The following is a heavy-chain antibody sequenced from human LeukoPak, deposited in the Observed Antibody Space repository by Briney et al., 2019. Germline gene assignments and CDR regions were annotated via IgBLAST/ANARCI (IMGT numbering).Heavy chain of an antibody. CDR1: GFTFSSYS. CDR3: ARGGNYYNEAFDI. D-gene: IGHD1-26*01. Sequence: GGSLRLSCAASGFTFSSYSMNWVRQAPGKGLEWISYISSSSGTMLYSDSVKGRFTISRDNARNSLFLPISSLRAEDTAVYFCARGGNYYNEAFDIWGRGTMVTVSS. J-gene: IGHJ3*02. V-gene: IGHV3-48*01. CDR2: ISSSSGTM.